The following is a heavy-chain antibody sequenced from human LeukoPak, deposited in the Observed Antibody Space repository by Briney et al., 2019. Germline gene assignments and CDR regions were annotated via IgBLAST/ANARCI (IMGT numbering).Heavy chain of an antibody. Sequence: PSETLSLTCAVYGGSFSGYYWSWIRQPPGKGLEWIGEINHSGSTNYNPSLKSRVTISVDTSKNQFSLKLSSVTAADTAVYYCARAPPYYYGSGSYYYWGQGTLVTVSS. D-gene: IGHD3-10*01. V-gene: IGHV4-34*01. CDR3: ARAPPYYYGSGSYYY. J-gene: IGHJ4*02. CDR1: GGSFSGYY. CDR2: INHSGST.